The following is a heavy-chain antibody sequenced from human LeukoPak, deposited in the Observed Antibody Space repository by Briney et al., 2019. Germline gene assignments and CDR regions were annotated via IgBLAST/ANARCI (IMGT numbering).Heavy chain of an antibody. J-gene: IGHJ4*02. CDR2: MFYTGST. D-gene: IGHD2-8*02. V-gene: IGHV4-39*01. Sequence: SETLSLTCTVSGVSIRDNNYSWGWVRQPPGKGLEWIGSMFYTGSTYYNPSLRPRVTLSVDTSKNQLSLNLKSGTAADTAVYFCARLLLGSTVIDYWGQGALVIVSS. CDR3: ARLLLGSTVIDY. CDR1: GVSIRDNNYS.